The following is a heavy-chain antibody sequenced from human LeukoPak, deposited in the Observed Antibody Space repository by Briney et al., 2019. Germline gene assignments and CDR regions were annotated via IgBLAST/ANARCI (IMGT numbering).Heavy chain of an antibody. CDR3: ARAMVRGVYFDY. CDR2: IYYSGST. D-gene: IGHD3-10*01. CDR1: GGSISSYY. V-gene: IGHV4-59*01. Sequence: SETLSLTCTVSGGSISSYYWSRIRQPPGKGLEWIGYIYYSGSTNYNPSLKSRVTISVDTSKNQFSLELSSVTAADTAVYYCARAMVRGVYFDYWGQGTLVTVSS. J-gene: IGHJ4*02.